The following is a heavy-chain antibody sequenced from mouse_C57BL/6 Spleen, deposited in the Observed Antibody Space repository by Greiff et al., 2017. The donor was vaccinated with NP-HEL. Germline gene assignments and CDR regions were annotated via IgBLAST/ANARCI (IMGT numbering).Heavy chain of an antibody. J-gene: IGHJ1*03. V-gene: IGHV1-80*01. Sequence: VQLQESGAELVKPGASVKISCKASGYAFSSYWMNWVKQRPGKGLEWIGQIYPGDGDTNYNGKFKGKATLTADKSSSTAYMQLSSLTSEDSAVYFCARRSTTVVGGYFDVWGTGTTVTVSS. CDR2: IYPGDGDT. CDR3: ARRSTTVVGGYFDV. CDR1: GYAFSSYW. D-gene: IGHD1-1*01.